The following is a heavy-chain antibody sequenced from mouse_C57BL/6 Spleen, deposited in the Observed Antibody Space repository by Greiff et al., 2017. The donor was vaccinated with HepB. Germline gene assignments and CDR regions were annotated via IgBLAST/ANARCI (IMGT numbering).Heavy chain of an antibody. D-gene: IGHD2-2*01. J-gene: IGHJ2*01. Sequence: QVQLKESGPGLVQPSQSLSITCTVSGFSLTSYGVHWVRQSPGKGLEWLGVIWSGGSTDYNAAFIARLSISKDNSKSQVFFKMTSRQADDTAIYYCARMVTTWGYFDYWGQGTTLPVSS. CDR2: IWSGGST. CDR3: ARMVTTWGYFDY. V-gene: IGHV2-2*01. CDR1: GFSLTSYG.